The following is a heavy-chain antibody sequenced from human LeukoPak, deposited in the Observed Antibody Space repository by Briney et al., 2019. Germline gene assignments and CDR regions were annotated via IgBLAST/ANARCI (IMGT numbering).Heavy chain of an antibody. V-gene: IGHV4-34*01. CDR3: ARTPNIAARPFDY. CDR1: GGSFSDYY. CDR2: INHSGNT. Sequence: SETLSLTCAVYGGSFSDYYWSWIRQPPGKGLEWIGEINHSGNTNYNPSLKSRVSISVDTSKNHFSLKLTSVTAADTAVYYCARTPNIAARPFDYWGQRTMVTVSS. J-gene: IGHJ4*02. D-gene: IGHD6-6*01.